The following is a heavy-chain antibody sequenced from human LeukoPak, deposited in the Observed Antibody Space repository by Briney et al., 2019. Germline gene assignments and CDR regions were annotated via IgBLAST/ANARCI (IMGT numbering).Heavy chain of an antibody. CDR3: ATALCDWNDVNY. D-gene: IGHD1-1*01. CDR1: GSTFSDYW. CDR2: IKSKTDGGTI. J-gene: IGHJ4*02. V-gene: IGHV3-15*01. Sequence: GGSLRLSCAGSGSTFSDYWMQWVRQAPGKGLEWVGSIKSKTDGGTIDYAAPVKGRFTISRDDSKNTLYLQMDSLKAEDTAVYYCATALCDWNDVNYWGQGTLVTVSS.